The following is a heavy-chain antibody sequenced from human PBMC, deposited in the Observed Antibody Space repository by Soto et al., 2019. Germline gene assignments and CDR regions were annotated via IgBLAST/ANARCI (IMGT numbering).Heavy chain of an antibody. CDR1: GGTFSSYA. CDR2: IIPIFGTA. D-gene: IGHD1-26*01. CDR3: AREGGSYSTGAYGMDV. V-gene: IGHV1-69*01. J-gene: IGHJ6*02. Sequence: QVQLVQSGAEVKKPGSSVKVSCKASGGTFSSYAISWVRQAPGQGLEWMGGIIPIFGTANYAQKFQGRVTITADESTSTAYMELSSLRSEDTAVYYCAREGGSYSTGAYGMDVWGQGITVTVSS.